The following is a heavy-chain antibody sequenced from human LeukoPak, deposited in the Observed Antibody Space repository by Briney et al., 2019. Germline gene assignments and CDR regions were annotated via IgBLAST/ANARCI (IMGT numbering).Heavy chain of an antibody. J-gene: IGHJ5*02. Sequence: SETLSLTCTVSGGSISSYYWNWIRQPPGKGLEWIGEIYHSGSTNYNPSLKSRVTISVDRSKNQFSLKLSSVTAADTAVYYCSRLPDPWGQGTLVTVSS. V-gene: IGHV4-59*12. CDR2: IYHSGST. CDR3: SRLPDP. CDR1: GGSISSYY.